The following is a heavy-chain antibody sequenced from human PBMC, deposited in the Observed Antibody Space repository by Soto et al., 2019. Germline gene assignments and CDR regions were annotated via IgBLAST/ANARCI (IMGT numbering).Heavy chain of an antibody. CDR2: INAGNGGT. D-gene: IGHD1-20*01. J-gene: IGHJ4*02. Sequence: ASVKVSCKASGYTFTGYAMHWVRQAPGQRPEWMGWINAGNGGTKYSQKFQGRLTITSDTSASTVYMELSSLTSEDTAVYYCARGRLRTRPITGPFDYWGQGTLVTVSS. V-gene: IGHV1-3*01. CDR3: ARGRLRTRPITGPFDY. CDR1: GYTFTGYA.